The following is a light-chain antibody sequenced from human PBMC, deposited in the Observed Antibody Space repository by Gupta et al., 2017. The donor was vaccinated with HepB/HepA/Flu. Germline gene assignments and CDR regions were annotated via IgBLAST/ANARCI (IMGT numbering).Light chain of an antibody. CDR1: SANIGNND. J-gene: IGLJ1*01. CDR3: AVWDDSLNAYV. V-gene: IGLV1-36*01. CDR2: YDD. Sequence: QSVRTQPPQGSAAPRQRVTISCSGSSANIGNNDVSWYQQLPGKAPKLLIYYDDLRPSVVSDRFSGSKSGTSASVSISGLQSEDEADYYCAVWDDSLNAYVFGTGTKFTVL.